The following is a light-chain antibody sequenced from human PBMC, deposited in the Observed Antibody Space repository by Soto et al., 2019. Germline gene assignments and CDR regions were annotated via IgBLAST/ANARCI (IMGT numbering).Light chain of an antibody. CDR2: DAS. CDR3: QQYNNWLALT. V-gene: IGKV3-15*01. Sequence: ELVLTQSPATLSVSPGERATLSCRASQGVGSTLAWYQQEPGRAPRLLIYDASTRATGIPARFSGAGSGTEFTLTISSLQSDDFAVYYCQQYNNWLALTFGGGTKVEIK. CDR1: QGVGST. J-gene: IGKJ4*01.